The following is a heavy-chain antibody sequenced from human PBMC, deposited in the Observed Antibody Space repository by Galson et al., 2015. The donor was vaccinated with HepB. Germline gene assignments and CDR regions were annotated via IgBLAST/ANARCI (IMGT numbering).Heavy chain of an antibody. D-gene: IGHD2-21*02. V-gene: IGHV3-30*18. CDR1: GFTFSSYG. CDR2: ISYDGSNK. Sequence: SLRLSCAASGFTFSSYGMHWVRQAPGKGLEWVAVISYDGSNKYYADSVKGRFTISRDNSKNTLYLQMNSLRAEDTAVYYCAKDGGAYCGGDCRYGMDVWGQGTTVTVSS. J-gene: IGHJ6*02. CDR3: AKDGGAYCGGDCRYGMDV.